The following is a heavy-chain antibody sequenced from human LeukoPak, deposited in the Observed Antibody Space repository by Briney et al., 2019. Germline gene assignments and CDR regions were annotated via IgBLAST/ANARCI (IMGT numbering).Heavy chain of an antibody. Sequence: PSETLSLTCTVSGGSISSSSYYWGWIRQPPGKGLEWIGSIYYSGSTYYNPSLKSRVTISVDTSKNQLSLKLSSVTAADTAVYYCASIGDYYDSSGYYAFDYWGQGTLVTVSS. CDR3: ASIGDYYDSSGYYAFDY. CDR1: GGSISSSSYY. V-gene: IGHV4-39*01. CDR2: IYYSGST. J-gene: IGHJ4*02. D-gene: IGHD3-22*01.